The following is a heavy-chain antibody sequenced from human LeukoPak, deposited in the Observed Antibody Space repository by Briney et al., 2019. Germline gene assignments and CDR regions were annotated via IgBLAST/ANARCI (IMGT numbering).Heavy chain of an antibody. CDR2: INHSGST. CDR1: GGSFSGYY. CDR3: ARAPTRGYSYGFYYYYYGMDV. J-gene: IGHJ6*02. V-gene: IGHV4-34*01. Sequence: PSETLSLTCAVYGGSFSGYYWSRIRQPPGKGLEWIGEINHSGSTNYNPSLKSRVTISVDTSKNQFSLKLSSVTAADTAVYYCARAPTRGYSYGFYYYYYGMDVWGQGTTVTVSS. D-gene: IGHD5-18*01.